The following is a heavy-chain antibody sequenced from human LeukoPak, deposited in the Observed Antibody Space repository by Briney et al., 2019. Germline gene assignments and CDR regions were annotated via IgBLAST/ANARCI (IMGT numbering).Heavy chain of an antibody. J-gene: IGHJ6*02. V-gene: IGHV6-1*01. CDR2: TYYRSKWYN. D-gene: IGHD2/OR15-2a*01. CDR3: ARGFFYTGMDV. CDR1: GDSVSSNSVT. Sequence: SQTLSLTCAISGDSVSSNSVTWNWIRQSPSRGLEWLGRTYYRSKWYNDYAVSVKSRITINPDTSKNQFSLQLTSLTPEDTAVYYCARGFFYTGMDVWGQGTTVTVSS.